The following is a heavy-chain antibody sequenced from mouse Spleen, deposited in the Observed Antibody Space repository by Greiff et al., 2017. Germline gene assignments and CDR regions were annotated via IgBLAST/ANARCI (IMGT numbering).Heavy chain of an antibody. CDR1: GFTFSDYY. D-gene: IGHD3-3*01. CDR2: ISDGGSYT. CDR3: ARDRGTGFAY. J-gene: IGHJ3*01. Sequence: EVHLVESGGGLVKPGGSLKLSCAASGFTFSDYYMYWVRQTPEKRLEWVATISDGGSYTYYPDSVKGRFTISRDNAKNNLYLQMSSLKSEDTAMYYCARDRGTGFAYWGQGTLVTVSA. V-gene: IGHV5-4*02.